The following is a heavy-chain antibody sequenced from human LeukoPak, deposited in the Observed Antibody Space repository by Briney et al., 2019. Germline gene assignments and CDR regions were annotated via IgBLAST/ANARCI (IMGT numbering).Heavy chain of an antibody. V-gene: IGHV4-4*07. D-gene: IGHD3-3*01. J-gene: IGHJ4*02. Sequence: SETLSLTCTVSGDSLRNYYWSWIRQSAGKGLEWIGRIYNSENTNYNPSLKSRVTMSVDTSKNQFSLNLSSVTAADTAVYYCARHSTFFGVVIIKGRVRGPFDYWGQGTLVTVSS. CDR1: GDSLRNYY. CDR2: IYNSENT. CDR3: ARHSTFFGVVIIKGRVRGPFDY.